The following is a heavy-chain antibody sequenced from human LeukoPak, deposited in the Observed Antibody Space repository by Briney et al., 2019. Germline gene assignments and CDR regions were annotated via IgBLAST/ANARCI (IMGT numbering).Heavy chain of an antibody. CDR3: AKGGSPDE. D-gene: IGHD6-13*01. V-gene: IGHV3-66*01. CDR2: IYNSGIT. Sequence: RGSLRLSCAASGFTVSTNYMTWARQAPGRGLEWVSIIYNSGITYYGDSVKGRFTISRDISRNTVYLQMNNLRVDDTAVYYCAKGGSPDEWGQGTLVTVSS. CDR1: GFTVSTNY. J-gene: IGHJ4*02.